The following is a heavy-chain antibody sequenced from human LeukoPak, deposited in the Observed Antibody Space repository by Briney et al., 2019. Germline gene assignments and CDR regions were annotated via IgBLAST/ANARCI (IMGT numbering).Heavy chain of an antibody. D-gene: IGHD3-22*01. CDR1: GFTFSSYG. V-gene: IGHV3-33*06. CDR3: AKAQSSGYYHPYFDY. J-gene: IGHJ4*02. CDR2: IWYDGSNK. Sequence: RSLRLSCAASGFTFSSYGMHWVRQAPGKGLEWVAVIWYDGSNKYYADSVKGRFTISRDNSKNTLYLQMNSLRAEDTAVYYCAKAQSSGYYHPYFDYWGQGTLVTVSS.